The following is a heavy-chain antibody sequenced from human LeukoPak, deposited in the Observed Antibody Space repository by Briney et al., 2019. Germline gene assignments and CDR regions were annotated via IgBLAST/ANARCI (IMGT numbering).Heavy chain of an antibody. Sequence: GGSLRLSCAASGSTFSNFYMSWIRQAPGKGLEWVSFISSASTYTNFADSVKGRFTVSRDNAKNSLFLQMNSLRAEDTAVYYCAKFLTGQYDAFDIWGQGTMVTVSA. V-gene: IGHV3-11*03. CDR2: ISSASTYT. J-gene: IGHJ3*02. CDR1: GSTFSNFY. CDR3: AKFLTGQYDAFDI. D-gene: IGHD3-9*01.